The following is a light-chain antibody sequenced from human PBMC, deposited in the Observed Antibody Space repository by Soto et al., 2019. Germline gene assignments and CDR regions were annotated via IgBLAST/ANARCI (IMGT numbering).Light chain of an antibody. CDR3: QQGHNWPLT. Sequence: DIQMTQSPSSVSASVGDRVTITCRATQGLSGSLAWYQQKPGKAPKLLISVTSRLQSGVPSRFSGSASGTAFTLTIDSLQPEDLATYYCQQGHNWPLTFGQGTRLEIK. V-gene: IGKV1-12*01. J-gene: IGKJ5*01. CDR2: VTS. CDR1: QGLSGS.